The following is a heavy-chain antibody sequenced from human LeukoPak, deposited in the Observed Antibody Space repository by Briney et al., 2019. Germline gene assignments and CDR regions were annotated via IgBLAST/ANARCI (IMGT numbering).Heavy chain of an antibody. V-gene: IGHV3-11*01. D-gene: IGHD3-10*01. Sequence: PGGSLRLSCAVSGFTFSDYYITWIRQAPGKGLEWISSISTSSFSTRYADSVKGRFTISRDDAKSSLFLQMNSLRVEDTAVYYCARELNFDVGEFFFDYWGPGTLVTV. CDR3: ARELNFDVGEFFFDY. J-gene: IGHJ4*02. CDR1: GFTFSDYY. CDR2: ISTSSFST.